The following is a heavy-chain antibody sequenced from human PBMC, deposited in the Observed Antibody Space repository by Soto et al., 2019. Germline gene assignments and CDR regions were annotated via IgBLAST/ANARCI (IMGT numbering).Heavy chain of an antibody. CDR1: GFTFSTYS. Sequence: GGSLRLSCAASGFTFSTYSMNWVRQAPGKGLEWVSYISSSSSTIFYTDSVKGRFTVSRDNAKNSLYLQMNSLRAEDTAVYYCARVLVFYGGFDPWGQGTLVTVSS. J-gene: IGHJ5*02. V-gene: IGHV3-48*01. D-gene: IGHD2-21*02. CDR3: ARVLVFYGGFDP. CDR2: ISSSSSTI.